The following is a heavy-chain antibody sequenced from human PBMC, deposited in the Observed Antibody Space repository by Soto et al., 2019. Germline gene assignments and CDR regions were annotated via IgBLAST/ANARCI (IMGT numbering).Heavy chain of an antibody. CDR1: GGSISSYY. D-gene: IGHD6-6*01. Sequence: SETLSLTCTVSGGSISSYYWSWIRQPAGKGLEWIGRIYTSGSTNYNPSLKSRVTMSVDTSKNQFSLKLSSVTAADTAVYYCARDLHSSSGYYYYGMDVWGRGTTVTVSS. CDR3: ARDLHSSSGYYYYGMDV. J-gene: IGHJ6*02. V-gene: IGHV4-4*07. CDR2: IYTSGST.